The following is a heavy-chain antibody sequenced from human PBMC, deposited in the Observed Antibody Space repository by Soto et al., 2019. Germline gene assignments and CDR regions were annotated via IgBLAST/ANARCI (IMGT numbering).Heavy chain of an antibody. CDR2: IYYSGST. V-gene: IGHV4-30-4*01. Sequence: QVQLQESGPGLVKPSQTLSLTCTVSGASISSGDYYWTWIRQPPGKGLEWIGSIYYSGSTYYNPCLKSRVNISVDTSNKQFSLKLSCVTAADTGVYYCARASYGCSTYYLDYWGQGTLVTVSS. CDR1: GASISSGDYY. D-gene: IGHD5-18*01. J-gene: IGHJ4*02. CDR3: ARASYGCSTYYLDY.